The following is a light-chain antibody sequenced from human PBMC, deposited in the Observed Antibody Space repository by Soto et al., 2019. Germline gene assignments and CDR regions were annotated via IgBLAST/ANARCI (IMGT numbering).Light chain of an antibody. V-gene: IGLV2-14*01. CDR3: SSYTTSSLSAGV. J-gene: IGLJ1*01. CDR1: SSDIGGYNS. Sequence: QSVLTQPASVSGSPGQSITISCTGTSSDIGGYNSVSWYQQHPGKAPKLVIYAVSNRPSGVSSRFSGSKSGNTASLTMSGLQAEDEATYYCSSYTTSSLSAGVFGTGTKV. CDR2: AVS.